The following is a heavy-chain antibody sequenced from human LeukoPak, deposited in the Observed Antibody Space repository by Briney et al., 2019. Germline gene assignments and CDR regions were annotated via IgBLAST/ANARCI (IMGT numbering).Heavy chain of an antibody. Sequence: PGGSLRLSCTASGLTLSTAWMSWVRQAPGKGLEWVGRIKSKTEGGTTDYAAPVKGRFTISIDDPKNTLYLQMNSLTTGDTAVYYCAKYNIGWNFGYWGQGTLVTVSS. CDR1: GLTLSTAW. D-gene: IGHD6-19*01. CDR3: AKYNIGWNFGY. V-gene: IGHV3-15*01. J-gene: IGHJ4*02. CDR2: IKSKTEGGTT.